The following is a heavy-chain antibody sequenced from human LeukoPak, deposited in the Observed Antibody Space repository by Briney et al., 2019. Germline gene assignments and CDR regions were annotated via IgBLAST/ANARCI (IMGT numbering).Heavy chain of an antibody. CDR3: ARVPGYYDSSGYPRPLDY. CDR2: ISSSSSTI. V-gene: IGHV3-48*01. J-gene: IGHJ4*02. D-gene: IGHD3-22*01. CDR1: GFTFSSYS. Sequence: GGSLRLSCAASGFTFSSYSMNWVRQAPGKGLEWVSYISSSSSTIYYADSVKGRFTISRENAKNSLYLQMNSLRAEDTAVYYCARVPGYYDSSGYPRPLDYWGQGTLVTVSS.